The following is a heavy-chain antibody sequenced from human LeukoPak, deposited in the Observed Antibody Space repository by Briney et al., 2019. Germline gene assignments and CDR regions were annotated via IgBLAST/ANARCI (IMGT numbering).Heavy chain of an antibody. CDR3: ARHGDLGYYDSSGYWGK. J-gene: IGHJ4*02. Sequence: ESLKISCKASGYRFTSYWIAWVRQIPGKGLEWMGIIYPGDSDTRYSPSFQGQVTISADKYISTAYLQWSSLKDSDTAMYYCARHGDLGYYDSSGYWGKWGQGTLVTVSS. V-gene: IGHV5-51*01. CDR1: GYRFTSYW. CDR2: IYPGDSDT. D-gene: IGHD3-22*01.